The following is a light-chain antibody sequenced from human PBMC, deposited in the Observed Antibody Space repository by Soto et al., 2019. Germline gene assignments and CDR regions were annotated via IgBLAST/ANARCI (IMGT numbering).Light chain of an antibody. J-gene: IGKJ3*01. Sequence: EIVMTQSPATLSVSPGERATLSCRASQSVSSNLAWYHQKPGQAPRLLIFGASARATGIPARFSGSGSGTEFTLTISSLQSEDFAVYYCQQYNNWLFTFGPGTKVDIK. CDR1: QSVSSN. CDR3: QQYNNWLFT. V-gene: IGKV3-15*01. CDR2: GAS.